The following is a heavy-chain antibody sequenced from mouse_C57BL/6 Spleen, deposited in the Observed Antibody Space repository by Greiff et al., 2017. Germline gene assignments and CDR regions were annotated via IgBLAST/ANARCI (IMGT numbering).Heavy chain of an antibody. J-gene: IGHJ2*01. CDR1: GYAFTNYL. V-gene: IGHV1-54*01. CDR3: ARSIYYYGSSLDY. D-gene: IGHD1-1*01. Sequence: VQLQQSGAELVRPGTSVKVSCKASGYAFTNYLIEWVKQRPGQGLEWIGVINPGSGGTNYNEKFKGKATLTADKSSSTAYMQLSSLTSEDSAVYFCARSIYYYGSSLDYWGQGTTLTVSS. CDR2: INPGSGGT.